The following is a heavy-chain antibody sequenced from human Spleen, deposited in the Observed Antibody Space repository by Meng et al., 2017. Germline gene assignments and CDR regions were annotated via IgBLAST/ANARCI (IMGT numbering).Heavy chain of an antibody. V-gene: IGHV1-18*01. CDR1: GYTFTHHG. D-gene: IGHD2-8*01. CDR3: ARGEGYCTNGVCSPGY. CDR2: ISCYNGDT. J-gene: IGHJ4*02. Sequence: QVQLVQSGAGVKKPGASVKVSCKAAGYTFTHHGISWIRQAPGQGLEWMGWISCYNGDTMYAQKFQGRVTMTTDRSTSTAYMDLRSLRSDDTAVYYCARGEGYCTNGVCSPGYWGQGTLVTVSS.